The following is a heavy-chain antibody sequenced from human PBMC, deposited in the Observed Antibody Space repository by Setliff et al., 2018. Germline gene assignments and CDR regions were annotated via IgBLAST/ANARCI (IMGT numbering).Heavy chain of an antibody. Sequence: ASVKVSCKASGYTFTSYGISWVRQAPGKGLEWMGTINPNDGYTIYAPAFQGRVAMTTDTSTTTVYMELSSLRSDDTAVYYCLRIRLVPHGHSWGQGTLVTVPQ. CDR2: INPNDGYT. J-gene: IGHJ4*02. CDR3: LRIRLVPHGHS. V-gene: IGHV1-18*01. CDR1: GYTFTSYG. D-gene: IGHD2-15*01.